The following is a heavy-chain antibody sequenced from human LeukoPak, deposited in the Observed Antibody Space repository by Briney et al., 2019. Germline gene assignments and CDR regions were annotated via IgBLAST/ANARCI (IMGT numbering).Heavy chain of an antibody. D-gene: IGHD4-17*01. Sequence: SETLSLTCTVSGDSINSLDLWSWVRQPPGKGLEWIGEINHSGSTNYNPSLKSRVTISVDTSKNQFSLKLSSVTAADTAVYYCAGDYGDYGGAFDIWGQGTMVTVSS. J-gene: IGHJ3*02. CDR1: GDSINSLDL. CDR3: AGDYGDYGGAFDI. V-gene: IGHV4-4*02. CDR2: INHSGST.